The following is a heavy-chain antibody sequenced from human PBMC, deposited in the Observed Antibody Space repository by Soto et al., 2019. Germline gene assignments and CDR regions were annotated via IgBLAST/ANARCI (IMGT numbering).Heavy chain of an antibody. V-gene: IGHV1-69*13. Sequence: GSSVKVSCKASGRTFSSYAINWVGQAHGQGLEWLGKIIPIFATARYAQNFQGRVTLTADESTSTAYVELSRLRSEDTAVYYCTRGSYYDSSGYYWGFEYWGQGTLVTVSS. CDR3: TRGSYYDSSGYYWGFEY. D-gene: IGHD3-22*01. CDR1: GRTFSSYA. CDR2: IIPIFATA. J-gene: IGHJ4*01.